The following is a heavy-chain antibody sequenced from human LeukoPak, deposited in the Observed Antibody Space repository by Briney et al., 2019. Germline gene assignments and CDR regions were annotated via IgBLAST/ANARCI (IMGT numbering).Heavy chain of an antibody. CDR1: GDSIGNNNHY. D-gene: IGHD1-26*01. J-gene: IGHJ4*02. CDR2: INYSGSA. CDR3: ARHLGSGSYFDY. Sequence: SETLSLTCTVSGDSIGNNNHYWGWIRQPPGKGLEWIGSINYSGSAYYNPSLKSRVTISVDTSKNQFSLKLSSVTAADTAVYSCARHLGSGSYFDYWGQGTLVTVSS. V-gene: IGHV4-39*01.